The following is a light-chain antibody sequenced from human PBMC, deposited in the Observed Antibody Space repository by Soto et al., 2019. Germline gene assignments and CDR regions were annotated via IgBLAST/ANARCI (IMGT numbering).Light chain of an antibody. J-gene: IGKJ2*01. Sequence: EIVMTQSPATLSVSPGERATLSCRASQSVGSNLAWYQQKPGQAPRLLIFGAWTRATDIPARFGGSGSGTELTFTISSINFQDFDYSFCYWYHYRHSRTFGQGTKLEIK. CDR1: QSVGSN. CDR2: GAW. CDR3: YWYHYRHSRT. V-gene: IGKV3-15*01.